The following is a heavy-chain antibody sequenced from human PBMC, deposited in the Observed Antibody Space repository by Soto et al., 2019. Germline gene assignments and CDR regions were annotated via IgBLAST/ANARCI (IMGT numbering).Heavy chain of an antibody. D-gene: IGHD6-13*01. CDR3: ARDRSYSSSWSQVDYFDY. Sequence: SETLSLTCTVSGGSISSYYWSWIRQPPGKGLEWIGYIYYSGSTNYNPSLKSRVTISVDTSKNQFSLKLSSVTAADTAVYYCARDRSYSSSWSQVDYFDYWGQGTLVTVSS. J-gene: IGHJ4*02. V-gene: IGHV4-59*01. CDR2: IYYSGST. CDR1: GGSISSYY.